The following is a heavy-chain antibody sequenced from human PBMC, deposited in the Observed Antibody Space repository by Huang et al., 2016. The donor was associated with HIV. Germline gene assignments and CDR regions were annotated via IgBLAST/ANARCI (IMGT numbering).Heavy chain of an antibody. V-gene: IGHV3-7*01. CDR1: TFRFGAYW. Sequence: VESGGRLVQPGGSIRLSCVGSTFRFGAYWMSWVRQSAGKGLEWVCNIKQEESEKYYLDSVKGRFNISRDNAKKVLFLEMNNVRVEDTATYYCATKTAAMDIWGQGTTVTVS. CDR2: IKQEESEK. D-gene: IGHD1-7*01. CDR3: ATKTAAMDI. J-gene: IGHJ6*02.